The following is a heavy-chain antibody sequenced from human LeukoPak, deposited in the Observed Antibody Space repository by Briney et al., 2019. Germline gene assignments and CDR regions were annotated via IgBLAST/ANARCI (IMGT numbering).Heavy chain of an antibody. CDR1: GYTFTGYY. V-gene: IGHV1-2*06. Sequence: ASVKVSCKASGYTFTGYYMHWVRQAPGQGLEWMGRINPNSGGTNYAQKFQGRVTMTRDTSISTAYMELSRLRSDDTAVYYCARVEDGDYGWFDPWGQGTLVTVSS. D-gene: IGHD4-17*01. CDR3: ARVEDGDYGWFDP. J-gene: IGHJ5*02. CDR2: INPNSGGT.